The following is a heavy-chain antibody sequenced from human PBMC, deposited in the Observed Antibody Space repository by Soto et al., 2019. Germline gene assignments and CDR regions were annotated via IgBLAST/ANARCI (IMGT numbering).Heavy chain of an antibody. CDR3: AGGDYYHSSGYYFYYYTMDV. D-gene: IGHD3-22*01. V-gene: IGHV4-39*01. CDR2: VYYGGST. CDR1: GGSLSSSSYY. Sequence: SETLSLTYTVSGGSLSSSSYYWGWIRQPPGKGLEWIGNVYYGGSTYYNPSLKSRVTISVETSKSQFSLKLSSVTAADTAVYYCAGGDYYHSSGYYFYYYTMDVWGQGTTVTVSS. J-gene: IGHJ6*02.